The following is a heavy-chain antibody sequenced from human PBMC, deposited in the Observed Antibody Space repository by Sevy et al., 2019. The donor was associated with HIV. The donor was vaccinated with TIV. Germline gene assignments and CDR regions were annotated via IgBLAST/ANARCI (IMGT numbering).Heavy chain of an antibody. CDR2: VSGSGDRT. D-gene: IGHD5-12*01. Sequence: GGSLRLSCAASGFTFNSFAISWVRQAPGKGLEWVSGVSGSGDRTYYTDYVKGRFTVARDKSKNTLYLQIDNLRVEDTAVYYCAKATSAKATEDHFDYWGQGTLVTVSS. J-gene: IGHJ4*02. CDR1: GFTFNSFA. CDR3: AKATSAKATEDHFDY. V-gene: IGHV3-23*01.